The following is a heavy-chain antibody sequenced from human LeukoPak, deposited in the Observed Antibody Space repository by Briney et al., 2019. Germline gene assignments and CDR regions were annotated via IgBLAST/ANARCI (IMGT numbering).Heavy chain of an antibody. J-gene: IGHJ4*02. CDR2: ISSSSSSI. D-gene: IGHD6-19*01. V-gene: IGHV3-48*04. CDR1: GFTFSLFS. CDR3: ARGGNSGPLTY. Sequence: GGSLRLSCAASGFTFSLFSMNWVRQAPGKGLEWVSYISSSSSSIYYADSVKGRFTISRDNAKNSLYLQINSLRAEDTAAYYCARGGNSGPLTYWGQGTLVTVSS.